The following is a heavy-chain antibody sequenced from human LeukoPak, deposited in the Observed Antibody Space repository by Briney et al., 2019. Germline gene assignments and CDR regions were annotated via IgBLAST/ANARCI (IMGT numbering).Heavy chain of an antibody. CDR1: GGSFSGYY. J-gene: IGHJ6*03. D-gene: IGHD3-22*01. CDR3: ARGGYYYDSSGYYARWENYYYYYMDV. Sequence: PSETLSLTCAVYGGSFSGYYWSWIRQPPGKGLEWIGKIYHRGSTNYNPSLKSRVTISVDTSKNQFSLKLSSVTAADTAVYYCARGGYYYDSSGYYARWENYYYYYMDVWGKGTTVTVSS. CDR2: IYHRGST. V-gene: IGHV4-34*01.